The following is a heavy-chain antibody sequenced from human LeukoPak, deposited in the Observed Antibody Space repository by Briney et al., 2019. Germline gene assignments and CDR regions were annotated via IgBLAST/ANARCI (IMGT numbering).Heavy chain of an antibody. D-gene: IGHD4-17*01. CDR1: GYTFTGYY. CDR2: INPNSGGT. Sequence: GASVKVSCKASGYTFTGYYMHWVRRAPGQGLEWMGWINPNSGGTNYQGRVTMTRDTSISTDYMELSRLRSDDTAVYYCARHLSRPYGDYGRYYGMDVWGQGTTVTVSS. V-gene: IGHV1-2*02. J-gene: IGHJ6*02. CDR3: ARHLSRPYGDYGRYYGMDV.